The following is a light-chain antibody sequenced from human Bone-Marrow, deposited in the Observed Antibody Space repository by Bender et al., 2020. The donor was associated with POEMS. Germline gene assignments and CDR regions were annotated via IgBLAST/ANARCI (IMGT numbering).Light chain of an antibody. CDR1: ALPKKY. J-gene: IGLJ3*02. Sequence: SYELTQPPSVSVSPGQTARITCSGDALPKKYAYWYQQKSGQAPVMVIYEDNKRPSGIPERFSGSSSGTMATLSIRGAQVEDEGDYYCYSTDRSDNQRWVFGGGTKLTVL. CDR3: YSTDRSDNQRWV. CDR2: EDN. V-gene: IGLV3-10*01.